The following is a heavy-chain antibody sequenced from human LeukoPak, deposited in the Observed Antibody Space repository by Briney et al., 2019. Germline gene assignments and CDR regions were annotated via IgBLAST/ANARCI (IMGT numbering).Heavy chain of an antibody. D-gene: IGHD1-1*01. CDR1: GFTFSSYS. CDR3: ARDLEANEYGMDV. J-gene: IGHJ6*02. V-gene: IGHV3-21*01. Sequence: GGSLRLSCAASGFTFSSYSMNWVRQAPGNGLEWVSSISSSSSYIYYADSVKGRFTISRDNAKNSLYLQMNSLRAEDTAVYYCARDLEANEYGMDVWGQGTTVTVSS. CDR2: ISSSSSYI.